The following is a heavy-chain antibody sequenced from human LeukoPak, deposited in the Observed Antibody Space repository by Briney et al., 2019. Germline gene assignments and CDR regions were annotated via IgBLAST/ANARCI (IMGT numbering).Heavy chain of an antibody. CDR2: IYPSDFDT. Sequence: GGSLKISCQGSGSRFTTYWIGWAGQLPGKGLEWMGFIYPSDFDTTNSPSFQGQVTISVDKSISTAYLQWSSLKASDTDMYYCARHFGYCSSTSCYALLIDYWGQGTLVTVSS. CDR3: ARHFGYCSSTSCYALLIDY. CDR1: GSRFTTYW. V-gene: IGHV5-51*01. D-gene: IGHD2-2*03. J-gene: IGHJ4*02.